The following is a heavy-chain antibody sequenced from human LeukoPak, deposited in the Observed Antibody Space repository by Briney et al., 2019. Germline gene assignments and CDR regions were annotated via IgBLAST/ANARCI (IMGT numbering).Heavy chain of an antibody. CDR2: ISSSSSSYI. D-gene: IGHD4-11*01. J-gene: IGHJ3*02. Sequence: GGSLRLSCAASGFTFSSYSMNWVRQAPGKGLEWVSSISSSSSSYIYYADSVKGRFTISRDNAKNSLYLQMNSLRAEDTAEYYCARDGNNYRGVGAFDIWGQGTMVTVSS. CDR3: ARDGNNYRGVGAFDI. V-gene: IGHV3-21*01. CDR1: GFTFSSYS.